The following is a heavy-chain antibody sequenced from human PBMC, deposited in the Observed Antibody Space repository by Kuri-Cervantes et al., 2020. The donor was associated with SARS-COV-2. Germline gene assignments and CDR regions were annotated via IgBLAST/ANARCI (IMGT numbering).Heavy chain of an antibody. Sequence: GESLKISCAASGFTFSNYAVSWVRQAPGKGLEWVSLISGSGGSTYYADSVKGRFTISRDNSKNTPYLQMNSLRAEDTAVYYCAKDLGHYGSGSDAFGYWGQGTLVTVSS. CDR2: ISGSGGST. J-gene: IGHJ4*02. V-gene: IGHV3-23*01. CDR3: AKDLGHYGSGSDAFGY. CDR1: GFTFSNYA. D-gene: IGHD3-10*01.